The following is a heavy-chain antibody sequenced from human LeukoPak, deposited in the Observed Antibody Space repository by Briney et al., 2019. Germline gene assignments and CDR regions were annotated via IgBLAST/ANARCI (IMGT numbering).Heavy chain of an antibody. V-gene: IGHV4-59*01. CDR3: ARGADTSAYYYYFDY. D-gene: IGHD3-22*01. Sequence: PSETLSLTCTVSGGSISYYHWTWVRQPPGKGLEWIGYVYYSGSSSYNPSLKSRVTMSVDTPKNQFSLRLSSVTAADTAVYFCARGADTSAYYYYFDYWGQGILVAVSS. CDR1: GGSISYYH. J-gene: IGHJ4*02. CDR2: VYYSGSS.